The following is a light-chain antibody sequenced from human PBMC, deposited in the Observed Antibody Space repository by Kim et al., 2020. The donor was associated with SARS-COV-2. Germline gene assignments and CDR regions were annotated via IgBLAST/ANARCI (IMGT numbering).Light chain of an antibody. CDR3: QQYYRLPPT. V-gene: IGKV1-NL1*01. Sequence: DRVTITCQASQDIRNSLAWYQKKSGKAPKLLLYSTSTFQSGTPSRFSGSGSGTDYTLTISSLQPEDFATYYCQQYYRLPPTFGGGTKVDIK. CDR2: STS. J-gene: IGKJ4*01. CDR1: QDIRNS.